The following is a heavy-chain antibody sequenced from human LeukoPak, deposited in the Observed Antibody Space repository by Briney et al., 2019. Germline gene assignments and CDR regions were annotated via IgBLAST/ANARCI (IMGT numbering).Heavy chain of an antibody. Sequence: SQTLSLTCTVSGGSISSGGYYWSWIRQHPGKGLEWIGYIYYSGSTYYNPSLKSRDTISVDTSKNQFSLKLSSVTAADTAVYYCARAHWGAYYFDYWGQGTLVTVSS. J-gene: IGHJ4*02. CDR3: ARAHWGAYYFDY. V-gene: IGHV4-31*03. CDR2: IYYSGST. CDR1: GGSISSGGYY. D-gene: IGHD7-27*01.